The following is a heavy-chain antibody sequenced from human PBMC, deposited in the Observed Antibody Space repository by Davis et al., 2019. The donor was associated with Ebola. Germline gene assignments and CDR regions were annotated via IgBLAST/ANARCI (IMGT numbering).Heavy chain of an antibody. CDR2: ISGHSDNP. D-gene: IGHD2-15*01. Sequence: ASVKVSCKASGYTFTRYGISWVRQAPGEGPEWMAWISGHSDNPKYAPKVQDRVTVTTDRSTHTAYLELSSLSSDDTAVYYCTRGIARRRSGSWFDPWGQGTPVTVSS. V-gene: IGHV1-18*01. J-gene: IGHJ5*02. CDR1: GYTFTRYG. CDR3: TRGIARRRSGSWFDP.